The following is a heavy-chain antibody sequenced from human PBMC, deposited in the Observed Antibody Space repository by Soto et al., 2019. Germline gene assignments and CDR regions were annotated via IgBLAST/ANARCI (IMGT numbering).Heavy chain of an antibody. CDR3: ARLGDSSGYYYWYFDY. CDR1: GGSISIYY. CDR2: IYYSGST. Sequence: SETLSLTCTVSGGSISIYYWSWIRHPPGKGLEWIGYIYYSGSTNYNPSLKSRVTISVDTSKNQFSLKLSSVTAADTAVYYCARLGDSSGYYYWYFDYWGQGTLVTVSS. D-gene: IGHD3-22*01. J-gene: IGHJ4*02. V-gene: IGHV4-59*01.